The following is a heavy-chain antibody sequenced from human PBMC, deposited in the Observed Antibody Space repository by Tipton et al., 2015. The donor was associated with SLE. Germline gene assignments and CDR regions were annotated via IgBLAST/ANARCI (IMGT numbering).Heavy chain of an antibody. CDR1: GGSIRTNTYF. CDR2: IHYSGST. D-gene: IGHD1-7*01. Sequence: TLSLTCNVSGGSIRTNTYFWGWVRQPPGKGLEWIGNIHYSGSTNYIPSLKSRVTMSVDTSRNQFSLNLHSVTAADTAVYYCARSNFGGRHDAFDVWGRGTMVTVS. J-gene: IGHJ3*01. CDR3: ARSNFGGRHDAFDV. V-gene: IGHV4-61*05.